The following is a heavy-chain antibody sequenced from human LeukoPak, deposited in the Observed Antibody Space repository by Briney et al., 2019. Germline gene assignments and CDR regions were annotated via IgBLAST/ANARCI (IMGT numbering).Heavy chain of an antibody. Sequence: GGSLILSCAASGFTFSSYGMHWVRQAPGKGPEWVAVISYDGSNKYYAGSVKGRFTISRDNSKNTLYLQMNSLRAEDTAVYYCAKVGYSAYDYWGQGTLVTVSS. D-gene: IGHD5-12*01. CDR3: AKVGYSAYDY. CDR1: GFTFSSYG. J-gene: IGHJ4*02. V-gene: IGHV3-30*18. CDR2: ISYDGSNK.